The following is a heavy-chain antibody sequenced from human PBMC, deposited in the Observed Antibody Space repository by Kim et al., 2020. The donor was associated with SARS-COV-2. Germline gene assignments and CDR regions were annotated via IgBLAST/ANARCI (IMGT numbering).Heavy chain of an antibody. D-gene: IGHD5-18*01. Sequence: ASVKVSCKASGYTFTSYGISWVRQAPGQGLEWMGWISAYNGNTNYAQKLQGRVTMTTDTSTSTAYMELRSLRSDDTTVYYCARVDTAMVLPRGYYYGMDVGGQGTTVTVSS. V-gene: IGHV1-18*01. CDR1: GYTFTSYG. CDR2: ISAYNGNT. CDR3: ARVDTAMVLPRGYYYGMDV. J-gene: IGHJ6*02.